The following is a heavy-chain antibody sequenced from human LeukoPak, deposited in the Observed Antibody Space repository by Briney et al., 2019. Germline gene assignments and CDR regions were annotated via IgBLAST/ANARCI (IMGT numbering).Heavy chain of an antibody. D-gene: IGHD7-27*01. V-gene: IGHV6-1*01. CDR2: TYYRSKWYN. Sequence: SQTLSLTCAISGDCVSTNSATWNWIRQSPSRGLEWLGRTYYRSKWYNDYAVSVKSRITINPDTSKNQFSLQLNSVTPEDTAVYYCARDQGLGRYAFDIWGQGTMVTVSS. CDR3: ARDQGLGRYAFDI. J-gene: IGHJ3*02. CDR1: GDCVSTNSAT.